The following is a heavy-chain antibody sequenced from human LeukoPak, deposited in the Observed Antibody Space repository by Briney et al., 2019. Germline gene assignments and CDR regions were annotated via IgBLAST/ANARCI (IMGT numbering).Heavy chain of an antibody. J-gene: IGHJ6*02. D-gene: IGHD5-12*01. CDR3: AREGIVATEYYGMDV. Sequence: GGSLRLSCAASGFIFSSYSMNWVRQAPGKGLEWVSYINSNSKTIYYADAVKGRFTISRDNAKNSLYLQMNSLRAEDTAVYYCAREGIVATEYYGMDVWGRGTTVTVSS. CDR1: GFIFSSYS. CDR2: INSNSKTI. V-gene: IGHV3-48*04.